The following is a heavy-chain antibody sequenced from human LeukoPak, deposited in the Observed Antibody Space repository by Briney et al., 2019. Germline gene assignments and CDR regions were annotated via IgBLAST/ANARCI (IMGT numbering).Heavy chain of an antibody. CDR1: GGSISSYY. D-gene: IGHD6-19*01. CDR2: IYYSGST. CDR3: ARVLTLYSGGWFPFDY. J-gene: IGHJ4*02. V-gene: IGHV4-59*01. Sequence: SETLSLTCTVSGGSISSYYWSWIRQPPGKGLEWIGYIYYSGSTNYNPSLKSRVTISVDTSKNQFSLKLSSVTAADTAVYYCARVLTLYSGGWFPFDYWGQGTLVTVSS.